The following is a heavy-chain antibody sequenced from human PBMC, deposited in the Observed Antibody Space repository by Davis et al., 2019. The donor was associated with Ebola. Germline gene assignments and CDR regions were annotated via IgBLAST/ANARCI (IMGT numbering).Heavy chain of an antibody. Sequence: ASAKVSCKASGYTFTSYGISWVRQAPGQGLEWMGWISAYNGNTNYAQKRQGRVTMTTDTSTSTAYIELRSLRSDDTAVYYCARGVGYCISTRCPVFAFDIWGQGTMVTVSS. CDR1: GYTFTSYG. CDR2: ISAYNGNT. D-gene: IGHD2-2*01. V-gene: IGHV1-18*04. J-gene: IGHJ3*02. CDR3: ARGVGYCISTRCPVFAFDI.